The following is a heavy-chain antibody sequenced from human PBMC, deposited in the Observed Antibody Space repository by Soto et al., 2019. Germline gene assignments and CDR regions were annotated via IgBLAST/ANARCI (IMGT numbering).Heavy chain of an antibody. V-gene: IGHV4-4*02. Sequence: SETLSLTCAVSGASIGSGGWWSWVRQPPGKGLEWIAEIFHDGNTNYSPSLKSRVTISVDKSQNQFSLNVYSVTAADTAVYYCARHEGWTGPDQWGQGTLVTGLL. CDR2: IFHDGNT. J-gene: IGHJ5*02. D-gene: IGHD2-8*02. CDR3: ARHEGWTGPDQ. CDR1: GASIGSGGW.